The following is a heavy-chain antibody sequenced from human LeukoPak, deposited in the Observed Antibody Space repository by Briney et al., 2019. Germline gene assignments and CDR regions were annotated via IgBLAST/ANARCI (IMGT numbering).Heavy chain of an antibody. CDR1: GYTFTSYG. CDR2: ISAYNGNT. D-gene: IGHD3-10*01. V-gene: IGHV1-18*01. Sequence: ASVKVSCKASGYTFTSYGISWVRQAPGQGLEWMGWISAYNGNTNYAQKLQGRVTMTTDTSTSTAYMELRSLRSDDTAVYYCAREAPMVQGSTGTYYFDYWGQGTLVTVSS. CDR3: AREAPMVQGSTGTYYFDY. J-gene: IGHJ4*02.